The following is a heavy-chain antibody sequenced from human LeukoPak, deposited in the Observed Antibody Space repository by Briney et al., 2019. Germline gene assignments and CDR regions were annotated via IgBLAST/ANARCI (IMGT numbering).Heavy chain of an antibody. Sequence: PGGSLRLSCTASTFTLNNYWMSWVRQAPGKGLEWVANIKQDGSEKYHVDSVKGRFTISRDNAKNSLYLQMNSLRAEDTAVYYCARRAGYTGSWSAFDYWGQGTLVTVSS. CDR2: IKQDGSEK. D-gene: IGHD6-13*01. CDR3: ARRAGYTGSWSAFDY. J-gene: IGHJ4*02. V-gene: IGHV3-7*05. CDR1: TFTLNNYW.